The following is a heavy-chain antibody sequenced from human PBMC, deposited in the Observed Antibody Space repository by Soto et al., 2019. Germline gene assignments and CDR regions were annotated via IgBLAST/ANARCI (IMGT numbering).Heavy chain of an antibody. Sequence: QLQLQESGSGLVKPSQTLSLTCDVSGGSISSGGYSWSWIRQPPGKGLEWIGYIYHSGSTYYNQSLRSRVTISVDRAKNQFSLKLSSVPAADTAVYYCARGYYDSCGYYGSYFDLWGQGTLVTVSS. CDR1: GGSISSGGYS. CDR3: ARGYYDSCGYYGSYFDL. CDR2: IYHSGST. D-gene: IGHD3-22*01. V-gene: IGHV4-30-2*01. J-gene: IGHJ4*02.